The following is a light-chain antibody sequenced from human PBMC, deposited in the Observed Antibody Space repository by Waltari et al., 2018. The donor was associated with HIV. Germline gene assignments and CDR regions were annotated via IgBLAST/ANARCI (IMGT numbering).Light chain of an antibody. Sequence: DIQVTQSPSILSASVGDRVTIPCQPSLAINHYLNWYLQKPGTAPKVLTYDASYLVTGVSSRFSGSGSGIHFTFTIDSLQPEDVGTYYCQQDDVVWAFNYGPGCTFGPGTTVQIK. CDR3: QQDDVVWAFNYGPGCT. V-gene: IGKV1-33*01. J-gene: IGKJ1*01. CDR1: LAINHY. CDR2: DAS.